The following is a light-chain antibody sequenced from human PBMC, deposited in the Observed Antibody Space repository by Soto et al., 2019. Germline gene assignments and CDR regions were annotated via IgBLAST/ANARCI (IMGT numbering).Light chain of an antibody. CDR1: QSVSSD. Sequence: EIVMTQSPATLSVSPGERATLSCRASQSVSSDLAWYHQKPGQAPRLLIHGASTRATGIPARFSGSGSGTEFTLTINSLQSEDFAVYYCQQYNNWPRTFSQGTKVDI. CDR3: QQYNNWPRT. V-gene: IGKV3-15*01. CDR2: GAS. J-gene: IGKJ1*01.